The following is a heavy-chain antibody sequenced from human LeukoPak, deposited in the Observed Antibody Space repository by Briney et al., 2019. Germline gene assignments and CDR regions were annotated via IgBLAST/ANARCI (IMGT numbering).Heavy chain of an antibody. CDR3: ARRGIAVAGTPAEYFQH. CDR1: GYSFTTYW. Sequence: GESLKISCKGSGYSFTTYWIGWVRQMPGKGLEWMGIIYPSDSDTRYSPSFQGQVTISADKSISTAYLQWSGLKASDTAMYYCARRGIAVAGTPAEYFQHWGQGTLVTVSS. CDR2: IYPSDSDT. D-gene: IGHD6-19*01. J-gene: IGHJ1*01. V-gene: IGHV5-51*01.